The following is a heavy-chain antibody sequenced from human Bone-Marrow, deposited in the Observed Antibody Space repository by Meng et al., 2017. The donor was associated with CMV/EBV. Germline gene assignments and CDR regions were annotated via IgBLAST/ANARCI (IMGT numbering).Heavy chain of an antibody. CDR3: ARDGGEDIVVVPAAITSHYFDY. CDR2: ISSSSSYI. V-gene: IGHV3-21*01. D-gene: IGHD2-2*02. J-gene: IGHJ4*02. Sequence: GESLKISCAASGFTFSRYSMNWVRQAPGKGLEWVSSISSSSSYIYYADSVKGRFTISRDNAKNSLYLQMNSLRAEDTAVYYCARDGGEDIVVVPAAITSHYFDYWGQGTLVTVSS. CDR1: GFTFSRYS.